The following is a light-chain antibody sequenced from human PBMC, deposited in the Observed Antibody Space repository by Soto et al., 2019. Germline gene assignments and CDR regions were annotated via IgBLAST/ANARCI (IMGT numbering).Light chain of an antibody. CDR3: QQYNNWRPQT. Sequence: EIVMTQSPATLYVSPGERATLSCRASQSFSSNLAWYQQKPGQAHRRLVYGASTSATGIPARFSGSGSGTAFTLSISIRQSEDFAVYYCQQYNNWRPQTFGQGTKGEIK. V-gene: IGKV3-15*01. J-gene: IGKJ1*01. CDR1: QSFSSN. CDR2: GAS.